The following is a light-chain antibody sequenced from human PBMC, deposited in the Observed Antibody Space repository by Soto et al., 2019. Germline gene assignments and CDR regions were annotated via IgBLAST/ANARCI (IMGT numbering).Light chain of an antibody. Sequence: DIQMTQSPSTLSASVGYRVTITCRASQSISSWLAWYQQKPGKAPKLLIYDASTLESGVPSSFSGSGSGTEFTLTISSLQPDDFATYYCQQYNSYSFGQGTKVDIK. CDR1: QSISSW. CDR3: QQYNSYS. V-gene: IGKV1-5*01. CDR2: DAS. J-gene: IGKJ1*01.